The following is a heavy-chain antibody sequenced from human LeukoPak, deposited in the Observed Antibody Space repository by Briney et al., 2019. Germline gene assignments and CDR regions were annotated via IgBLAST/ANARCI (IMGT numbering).Heavy chain of an antibody. CDR3: AKSYYGDSNYFDY. D-gene: IGHD4-17*01. CDR1: GFTFSSYA. CDR2: ISGSGGST. V-gene: IGHV3-23*01. J-gene: IGHJ4*02. Sequence: GGSLRLSCAASGFTFSSYAMSWVRQAPGKGLEWVSAISGSGGSTYYADSVKGRFTISRDNSKNTLYLRMNSLRAEDTAVYYCAKSYYGDSNYFDYWGQGTLVTVSS.